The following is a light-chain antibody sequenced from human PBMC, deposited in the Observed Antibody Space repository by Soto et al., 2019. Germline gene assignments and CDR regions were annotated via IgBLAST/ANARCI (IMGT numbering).Light chain of an antibody. V-gene: IGLV1-44*01. CDR3: AAWDDRLDVYV. CDR2: STS. CDR1: SSNIGSNT. J-gene: IGLJ1*01. Sequence: QSVLTQPPSASVTPRQIVAISCSGSSSNIGSNTVTWYQQLPGTAPKLLIYSTSQRSSGVPGRFSGSKSGASASLSISGLQAEDEADYYCAAWDDRLDVYVFGTGTKVTVL.